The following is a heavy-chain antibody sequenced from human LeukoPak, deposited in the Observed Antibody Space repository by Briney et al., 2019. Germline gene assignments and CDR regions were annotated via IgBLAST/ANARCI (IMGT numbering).Heavy chain of an antibody. CDR1: GLTASIYS. CDR2: IKPDGSEK. V-gene: IGHV3-7*01. CDR3: ARPRVITHYFDY. D-gene: IGHD3-22*01. J-gene: IGHJ4*02. Sequence: GGCLRLSCAASGLTASIYSMSWVRQAPGKWLEWVANIKPDGSEKYYVDSVKGRFTISKDNAKNSLYLQMNSLRADDTAVYYWARPRVITHYFDYWGQGTLVSVSS.